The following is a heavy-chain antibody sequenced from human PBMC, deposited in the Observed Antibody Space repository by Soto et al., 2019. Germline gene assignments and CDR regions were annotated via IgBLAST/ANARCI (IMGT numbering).Heavy chain of an antibody. V-gene: IGHV3-33*01. CDR1: GFTFSSYG. CDR2: IWYDGSNK. J-gene: IGHJ3*02. CDR3: ARERYCSGGSCYNPGAFDI. Sequence: PGGSLRLSCAASGFTFSSYGMHWVRQAPGKGLEWVAVIWYDGSNKYYADSVKGRFTISRDNSKNTLYLQMNSLRAEDTAVYYCARERYCSGGSCYNPGAFDIWGQGTMVTVSS. D-gene: IGHD2-15*01.